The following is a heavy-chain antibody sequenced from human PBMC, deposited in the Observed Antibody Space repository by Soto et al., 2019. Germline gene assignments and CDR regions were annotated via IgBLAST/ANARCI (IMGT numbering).Heavy chain of an antibody. Sequence: SETLSLTCTVSGGSISNYYWSWIRQPPGKGLERIGFIYYSGSTNYNPSLKSRVTISVDTSKNQFFLKLSSVTAADTAVYYCVRSYYDYMWWSYRYPNWFDPWGQGTLVTVSS. CDR3: VRSYYDYMWWSYRYPNWFDP. D-gene: IGHD3-16*02. J-gene: IGHJ5*02. CDR2: IYYSGST. V-gene: IGHV4-59*01. CDR1: GGSISNYY.